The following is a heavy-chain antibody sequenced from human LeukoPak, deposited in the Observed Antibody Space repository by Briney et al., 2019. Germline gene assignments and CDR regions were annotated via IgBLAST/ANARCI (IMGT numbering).Heavy chain of an antibody. CDR1: GYTFTGYY. J-gene: IGHJ4*02. CDR3: ARDVRSPMVRGIVFDY. Sequence: ASVKVSCKASGYTFTGYYIHWVRQAPGQGLEWMGWINPNNGGTNYAQKFQGRVTMTRDTSISTAYMELSRLRSDDTAVYYCARDVRSPMVRGIVFDYWGQGTLVTVSS. V-gene: IGHV1-2*02. CDR2: INPNNGGT. D-gene: IGHD3-10*01.